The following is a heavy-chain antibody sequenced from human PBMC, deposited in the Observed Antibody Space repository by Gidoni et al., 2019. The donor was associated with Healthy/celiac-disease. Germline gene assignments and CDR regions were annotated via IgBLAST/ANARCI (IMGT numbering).Heavy chain of an antibody. CDR2: IYHNGST. V-gene: IGHV4-4*02. J-gene: IGHJ4*02. CDR1: GGSLGSSNW. CDR3: ARAGIAVAGTGDFDY. D-gene: IGHD6-19*01. Sequence: QVQLQGSGLGLDQLSCPLSLPCAVTGGSLGSSNWWSWVRQPPGKGLEWIGEIYHNGSTNYNPPLKSGVTRSVDKSKNQFSLKLSSVTAADTAVYYCARAGIAVAGTGDFDYWGQGTLVTVSS.